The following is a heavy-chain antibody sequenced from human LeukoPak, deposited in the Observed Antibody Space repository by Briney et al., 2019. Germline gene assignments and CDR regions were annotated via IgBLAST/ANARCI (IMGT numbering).Heavy chain of an antibody. Sequence: GGSLRLSCAASGFTFSSYAMNWVRQAPGKGLEWVSAISGSGGSTYYADSVKGRFTISRDNSKNTLYLQMNSLRAEDTAVYYCAKPDIVVVVAAFFDYWGQGTLVTVSS. J-gene: IGHJ4*02. CDR2: ISGSGGST. CDR3: AKPDIVVVVAAFFDY. V-gene: IGHV3-23*01. CDR1: GFTFSSYA. D-gene: IGHD2-15*01.